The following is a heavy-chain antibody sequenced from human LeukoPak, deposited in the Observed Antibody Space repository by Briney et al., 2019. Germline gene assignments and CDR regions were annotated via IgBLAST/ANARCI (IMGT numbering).Heavy chain of an antibody. CDR2: IYTSGST. V-gene: IGHV4-4*07. CDR1: GGSISSYY. J-gene: IGHJ5*02. Sequence: SETLSLTCTVSGGSISSYYWSWIRQPAGKGLEWIGRIYTSGSTNYNPSLKSRVTMPVDTSKNQFSLKLSSVTAADTAVYYCARGAIARQTNWFDPWGQGTLATVSS. CDR3: ARGAIARQTNWFDP. D-gene: IGHD2-21*01.